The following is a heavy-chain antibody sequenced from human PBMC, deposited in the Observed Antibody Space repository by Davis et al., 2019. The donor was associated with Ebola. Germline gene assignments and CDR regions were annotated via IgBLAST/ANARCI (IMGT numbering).Heavy chain of an antibody. CDR1: VITFSSYA. Sequence: GESLISCTDSVITFSSYAMTWVRQAPGKGLEWVSAISGSGGTTYYAGSVKGRFTVSRDNSKKTMYLQMNSLRAEDTAVYYCARSGLSFGVVKYHYGMDVWGKGTTVTVSS. D-gene: IGHD3-3*01. V-gene: IGHV3-23*01. CDR3: ARSGLSFGVVKYHYGMDV. J-gene: IGHJ6*04. CDR2: ISGSGGTT.